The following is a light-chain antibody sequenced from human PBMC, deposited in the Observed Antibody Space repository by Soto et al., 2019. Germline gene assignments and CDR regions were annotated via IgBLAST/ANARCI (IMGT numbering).Light chain of an antibody. J-gene: IGKJ1*01. Sequence: DIQMTQSPSAVSAFVGDRVTITCRASQSISDWLAWFQQKPGKVPKRLIYDASSLESGVPSRFSGSGSGTEFTLTISSLQPDDFATYYCQQHNSYPQTFGQGTKVDIK. CDR1: QSISDW. CDR2: DAS. V-gene: IGKV1-17*03. CDR3: QQHNSYPQT.